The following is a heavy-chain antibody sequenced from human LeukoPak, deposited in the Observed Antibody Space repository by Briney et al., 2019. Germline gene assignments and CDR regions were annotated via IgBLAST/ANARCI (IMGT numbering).Heavy chain of an antibody. CDR1: GYSISSGYY. CDR2: IYHSGST. V-gene: IGHV4-38-2*02. J-gene: IGHJ4*02. Sequence: SETLSLTCTVSGYSISSGYYWGWIRQPPGKGLEWIGSIYHSGSTYYNPSLKSRVTISVDTSKNQFSLKLSSVTAADTAVYYCARVGYSNSWYYFDYWGQGTLVTVSS. D-gene: IGHD6-13*01. CDR3: ARVGYSNSWYYFDY.